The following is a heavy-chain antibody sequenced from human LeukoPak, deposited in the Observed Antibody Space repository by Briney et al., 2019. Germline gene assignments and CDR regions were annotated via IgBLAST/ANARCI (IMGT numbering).Heavy chain of an antibody. CDR1: GGTFSSYA. CDR2: IIPIFGTA. CDR3: ARVGLLWFGEFNWFDP. V-gene: IGHV1-69*13. D-gene: IGHD3-10*01. Sequence: SVKVSCKASGGTFSSYAISWVRQAPGQGLEWMGGIIPIFGTANYAQKFQGRVTITADESTSTAYMELRSLRSDDTAVYYCARVGLLWFGEFNWFDPWGQGTLVTVSS. J-gene: IGHJ5*02.